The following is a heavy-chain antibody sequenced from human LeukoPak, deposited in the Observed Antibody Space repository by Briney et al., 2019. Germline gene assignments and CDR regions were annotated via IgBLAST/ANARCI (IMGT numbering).Heavy chain of an antibody. J-gene: IGHJ5*02. D-gene: IGHD3-22*01. Sequence: SETLSLTCTVSGGSISSSSYYWGWIRQPPGKGLEWIGSIYYSGSTYYNPSLKSRVTISVDTSKNQFSLKLSSVTAADTAVYYCARHYYYESSGYSNWFDPWGQGILVTVSS. CDR3: ARHYYYESSGYSNWFDP. CDR1: GGSISSSSYY. V-gene: IGHV4-39*01. CDR2: IYYSGST.